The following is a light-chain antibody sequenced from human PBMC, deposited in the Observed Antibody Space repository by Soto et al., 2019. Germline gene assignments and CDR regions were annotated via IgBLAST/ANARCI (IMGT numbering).Light chain of an antibody. V-gene: IGLV2-14*03. Sequence: QSALTQPASVSGSPGQSIAISCTGVRTDVDGYDYVSWYQQHPGQAPQLIIYDVYNRPSGVSNRFSGSKSGNTASLTISGLQAEDEADYYCCSYTTSNTRQIVFGTGTKLTVL. J-gene: IGLJ1*01. CDR1: RTDVDGYDY. CDR3: CSYTTSNTRQIV. CDR2: DVY.